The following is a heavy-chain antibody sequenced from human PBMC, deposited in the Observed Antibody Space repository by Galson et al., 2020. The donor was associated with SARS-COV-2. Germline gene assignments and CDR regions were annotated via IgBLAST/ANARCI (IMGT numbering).Heavy chain of an antibody. CDR3: AREGWIITHDY. V-gene: IGHV1-18*01. D-gene: IGHD3-22*01. CDR1: GYSFSNFG. J-gene: IGHJ4*02. CDR2: ISGYNGNT. Sequence: ASVKVSCEASGYSFSNFGISWVRQAPGQGLEWMGWISGYNGNTHYAPKFQDRVTMTTDTSASTAYMELRSLRSDDTAVYYCAREGWIITHDYWGQGTLVTVSS.